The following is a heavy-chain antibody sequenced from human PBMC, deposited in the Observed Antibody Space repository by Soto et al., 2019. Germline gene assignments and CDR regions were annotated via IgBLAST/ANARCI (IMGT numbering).Heavy chain of an antibody. CDR1: GFTFSSYW. CDR3: ARGTDYSDYYYYYMDV. CDR2: INSDGSST. V-gene: IGHV3-74*01. J-gene: IGHJ6*03. Sequence: GGSLRLSCAASGFTFSSYWMHWVRQAPGKGLVWVSRINSDGSSTSYADSVKGRFTISRDNAKNTLYLQMNSLRAEDTAVYYCARGTDYSDYYYYYMDVWGKGTTVTVSS. D-gene: IGHD2-15*01.